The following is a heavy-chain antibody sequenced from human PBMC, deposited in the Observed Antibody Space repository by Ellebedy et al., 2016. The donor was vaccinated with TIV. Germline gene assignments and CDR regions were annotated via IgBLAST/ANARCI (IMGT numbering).Heavy chain of an antibody. CDR2: ISYDGSNK. CDR1: GFTFSSYG. J-gene: IGHJ4*02. D-gene: IGHD3-22*01. V-gene: IGHV3-30*03. CDR3: ASAPTDSSGF. Sequence: GESLKISCAASGFTFSSYGMHWVRQAPGKGLEWVAVISYDGSNKYYADSVKGRFTISRDNSKNTLYLQMNSLRAEDTAVYYCASAPTDSSGFWGQGTLVTVSS.